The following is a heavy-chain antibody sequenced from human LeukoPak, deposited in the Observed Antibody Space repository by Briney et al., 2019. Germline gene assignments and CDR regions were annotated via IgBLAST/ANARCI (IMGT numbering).Heavy chain of an antibody. CDR1: GGSISSYY. J-gene: IGHJ3*02. CDR3: ARIYGRGAFDI. CDR2: MHYSGST. V-gene: IGHV4-59*12. Sequence: SETLSLTCTVSGGSISSYYWSWFRQPPGKGLEWIGYMHYSGSTNYNPSLKSRVTISVDTSKNQISLKLSSVTAADTAVYYCARIYGRGAFDIWGQGTMVTVSS. D-gene: IGHD5-12*01.